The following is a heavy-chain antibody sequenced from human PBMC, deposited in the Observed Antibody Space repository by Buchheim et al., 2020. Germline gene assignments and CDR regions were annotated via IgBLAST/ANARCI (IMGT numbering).Heavy chain of an antibody. D-gene: IGHD3-9*01. CDR2: IVNSDT. CDR3: ARFFGFGWFWFDP. V-gene: IGHV3-23*05. Sequence: EVRLLESGGGLVQPGGSLRLSCAASGFTSGLTFSDHGMTWVRQTPGKGLEWVSSIVNSDTYYADSVKGRFIISRDKSESTLYLQMNSLRAEDTALYYCARFFGFGWFWFDPWGRGT. J-gene: IGHJ5*02. CDR1: GFTSGLTFSDHG.